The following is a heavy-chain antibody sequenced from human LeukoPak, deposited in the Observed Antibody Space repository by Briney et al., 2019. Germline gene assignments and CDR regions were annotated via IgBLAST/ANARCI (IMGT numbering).Heavy chain of an antibody. CDR2: ISVSGGST. V-gene: IGHV3-23*01. Sequence: GGSLRLSCAASGFTFSSYAMRWVRQAPGKGLEWVSAISVSGGSTYYADSVKGRFTISRDNSKNTLYLQMNSLRAEDTAVYYCASTSGWYRDWGQGTLVTVSS. D-gene: IGHD6-19*01. J-gene: IGHJ4*02. CDR3: ASTSGWYRD. CDR1: GFTFSSYA.